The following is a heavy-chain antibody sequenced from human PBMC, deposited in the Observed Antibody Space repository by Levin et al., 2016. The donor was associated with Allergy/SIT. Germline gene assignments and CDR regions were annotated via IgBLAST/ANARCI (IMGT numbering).Heavy chain of an antibody. Sequence: ASVKVSCKASGYTFTGYHIHWVRQAPGQGLEWMGWISPNSGGTNYAQKFQGRVTMTRDTSITTASMELSGLRSDDTAVYYCTRHPRLPGLGSDYWGQGTLVTVSS. V-gene: IGHV1-2*02. CDR1: GYTFTGYH. CDR3: TRHPRLPGLGSDY. CDR2: ISPNSGGT. J-gene: IGHJ4*02. D-gene: IGHD1-1*01.